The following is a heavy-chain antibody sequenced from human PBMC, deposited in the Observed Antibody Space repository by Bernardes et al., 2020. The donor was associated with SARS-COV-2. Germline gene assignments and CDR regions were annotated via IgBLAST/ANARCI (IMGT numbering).Heavy chain of an antibody. Sequence: GGSLRLSCAASGFTFSSYWMSWVRQAPGKGLEWVALISYLGSNEYYANSVKGRFTISRDNSKDTLYLQMNGLRAEAADVYYCARDLPTFGVGIQYSHYGRDVWGQGT. D-gene: IGHD3-3*01. J-gene: IGHJ6*01. CDR2: ISYLGSNE. CDR1: GFTFSSYW. V-gene: IGHV3-30*03. CDR3: ARDLPTFGVGIQYSHYGRDV.